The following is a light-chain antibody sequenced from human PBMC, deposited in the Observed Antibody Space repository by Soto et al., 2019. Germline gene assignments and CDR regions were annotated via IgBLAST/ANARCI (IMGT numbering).Light chain of an antibody. J-gene: IGLJ3*02. CDR1: SSDVGGHNY. Sequence: QSALTQSPSASGSPGQSVTISCTGTSSDVGGHNYVSWYQHHPGKAPKLIIYEVSKRPSGVPDRFSGSKSANTASLTVSGHQAEDEAFYYCSSTAGNNNLVFGGGTQLTVL. CDR3: SSTAGNNNLV. CDR2: EVS. V-gene: IGLV2-8*01.